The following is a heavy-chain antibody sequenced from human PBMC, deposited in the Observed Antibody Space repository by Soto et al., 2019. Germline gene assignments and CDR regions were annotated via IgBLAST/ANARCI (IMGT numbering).Heavy chain of an antibody. CDR2: IRSKANSYAT. CDR1: GFTFSGSA. Sequence: GESLKISCAASGFTFSGSAMHWVRQASGKGLEWVGRIRSKANSYATAYAASVKGRFTISRDDSKNTAYLQMNSLKTEDTAVYYCTRHVGGNHGDPASYYYYYYYMDVWGKGTTVTVSS. J-gene: IGHJ6*03. D-gene: IGHD4-17*01. CDR3: TRHVGGNHGDPASYYYYYYYMDV. V-gene: IGHV3-73*01.